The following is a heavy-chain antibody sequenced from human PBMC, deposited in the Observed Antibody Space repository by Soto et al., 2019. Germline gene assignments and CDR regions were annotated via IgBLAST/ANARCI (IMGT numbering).Heavy chain of an antibody. V-gene: IGHV1-18*01. J-gene: IGHJ5*02. CDR1: GYTFTSYG. CDR3: ARDVVVVTAISGVCEVGWFDP. Sequence: ASVKVSCKASGYTFTSYGISWVRQAPGQGLEWMGWISPYNGNTNYAQKLQGRVTMTTDTSTSTAYMELRSLRSDDTAVYYCARDVVVVTAISGVCEVGWFDPWGQRTLVTVSS. CDR2: ISPYNGNT. D-gene: IGHD2-21*02.